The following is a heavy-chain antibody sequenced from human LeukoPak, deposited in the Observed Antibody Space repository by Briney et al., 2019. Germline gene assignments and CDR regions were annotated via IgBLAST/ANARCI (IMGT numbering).Heavy chain of an antibody. CDR3: ARDPPGPMVRGALGAFDI. CDR1: GYSISSGYY. V-gene: IGHV4-38-2*02. CDR2: IYHSGST. D-gene: IGHD3-10*01. Sequence: SETLSLTCTVSGYSISSGYYWGWIRQPPGKGLEWIGSIYHSGSTYYNPSLKSRVTISVDTSKNQFSLKLSSVTAADTAVYYCARDPPGPMVRGALGAFDIWGQGTMVTVSS. J-gene: IGHJ3*02.